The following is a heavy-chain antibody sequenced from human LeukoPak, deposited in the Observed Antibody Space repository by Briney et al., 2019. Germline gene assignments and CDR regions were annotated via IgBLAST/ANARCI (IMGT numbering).Heavy chain of an antibody. CDR3: VKEPVGVPAADY. CDR2: ISSSGSNT. Sequence: PGGSLRLSCATSGFIFSTYAMGWVRQAPGKGLEWVSAISSSGSNTYYVGSVKGRFTISRDNSKNTLYLQMNSLRAEDTAVYYCVKEPVGVPAADYWGQGTLVTVSS. J-gene: IGHJ4*02. CDR1: GFIFSTYA. V-gene: IGHV3-23*01. D-gene: IGHD2-2*01.